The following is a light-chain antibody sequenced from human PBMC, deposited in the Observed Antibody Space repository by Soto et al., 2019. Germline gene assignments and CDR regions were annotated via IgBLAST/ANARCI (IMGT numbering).Light chain of an antibody. J-gene: IGKJ1*01. V-gene: IGKV3-20*01. CDR1: QSVSRSY. CDR2: GAS. CDR3: HHYET. Sequence: EIVFTQSPFTLSFYPLDIATLSCRASQSVSRSYLGWYQQKPGQAPRLLMYGASIRAAGVPDRFSGSGSGTEFTLTTSRLEPEDFTVYYCHHYETFGQGTKVDIK.